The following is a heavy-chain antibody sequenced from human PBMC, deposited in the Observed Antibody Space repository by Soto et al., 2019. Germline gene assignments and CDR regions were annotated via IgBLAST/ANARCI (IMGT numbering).Heavy chain of an antibody. J-gene: IGHJ5*02. CDR1: GGTFSSYA. V-gene: IGHV1-69*13. D-gene: IGHD6-13*01. CDR3: AREPPGGAAAGSRWFDP. Sequence: SVKVSCKASGGTFSSYAISWVRQAPGQGLEWMGGIIPIFGTANYAQKFQGRVTITADESTSTAYMELSSLRSEDTAVYYCAREPPGGAAAGSRWFDPWGQGTLVTSPQ. CDR2: IIPIFGTA.